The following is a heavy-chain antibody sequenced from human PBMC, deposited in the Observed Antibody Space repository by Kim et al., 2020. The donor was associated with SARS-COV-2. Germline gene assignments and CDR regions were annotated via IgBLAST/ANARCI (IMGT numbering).Heavy chain of an antibody. CDR2: INTDTGNT. D-gene: IGHD3-16*02. J-gene: IGHJ4*02. CDR3: TRVIWGSNRYTDY. CDR1: GYTFTMTA. Sequence: ASVKVSCKASGYTFTMTAISWVRQAPGQGLEWMGWINTDTGNTTYAQTFTRRFVISVDTSVTTAYLQISSLEPEDTALYYCTRVIWGSNRYTDYWGQGTLVTVSS. V-gene: IGHV7-4-1*02.